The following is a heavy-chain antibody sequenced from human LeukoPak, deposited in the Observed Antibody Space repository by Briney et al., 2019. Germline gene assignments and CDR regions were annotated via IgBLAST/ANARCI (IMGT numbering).Heavy chain of an antibody. J-gene: IGHJ4*02. CDR3: ARARTRSSTSCYAFDY. CDR2: IIPIFGTA. D-gene: IGHD2-2*01. CDR1: GGTFSSYA. V-gene: IGHV1-69*05. Sequence: ASVKVSCKASGGTFSSYATSWVRQAPGQGLEWMGRIIPIFGTANYAQKFQGRVTITTDESTSTAYMELSSLRSEDTAVYYCARARTRSSTSCYAFDYWGQGTLVTVSS.